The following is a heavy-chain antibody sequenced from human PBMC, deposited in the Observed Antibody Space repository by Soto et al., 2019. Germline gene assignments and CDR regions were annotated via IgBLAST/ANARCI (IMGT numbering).Heavy chain of an antibody. CDR2: INHSGST. CDR1: CLSFIGYY. J-gene: IGHJ3*01. D-gene: IGHD6-13*01. V-gene: IGHV4-34*01. CDR3: ARLNGIAAAAR. Sequence: SATLSLTCALHCLSFIGYYWTWICQPPGTGLEWIGEINHSGSTNYNPSLKSRVTISVDTSKNQFSLKLTSVTAADTAVYYCARLNGIAAAARWGQGTMVS.